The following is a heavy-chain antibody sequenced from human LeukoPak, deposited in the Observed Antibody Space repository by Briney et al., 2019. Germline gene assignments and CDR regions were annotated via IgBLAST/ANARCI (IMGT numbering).Heavy chain of an antibody. Sequence: SETLSLTCTVSGGSVSSYYWSWIRQPPGKGLEWIGYIYYSGSTNYNPSLTSRVTISVDTSKNQFSLKLSSVTAADTAVYYCARDSRRPYYYGSGSYYNLYFDYWGQGTLVTVSS. CDR2: IYYSGST. D-gene: IGHD3-10*01. J-gene: IGHJ4*02. CDR1: GGSVSSYY. CDR3: ARDSRRPYYYGSGSYYNLYFDY. V-gene: IGHV4-59*02.